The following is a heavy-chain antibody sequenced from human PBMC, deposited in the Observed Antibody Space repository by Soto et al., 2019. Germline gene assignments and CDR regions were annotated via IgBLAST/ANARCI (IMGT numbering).Heavy chain of an antibody. CDR3: ARGPSGWFGYDY. J-gene: IGHJ4*02. CDR1: GFTFSSSW. D-gene: IGHD3-10*01. Sequence: GSLRLSCAASGFTFSSSWMHWVRQAPGKGLVWVSRINSGASTTNYADSVKGRFTISRDNAKNTLYLQMDSLTAEDTAVYYCARGPSGWFGYDYWGQGTLVNGSS. V-gene: IGHV3-74*01. CDR2: INSGASTT.